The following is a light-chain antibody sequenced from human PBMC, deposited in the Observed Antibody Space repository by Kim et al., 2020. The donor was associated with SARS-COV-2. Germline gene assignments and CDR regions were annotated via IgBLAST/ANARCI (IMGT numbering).Light chain of an antibody. J-gene: IGLJ3*02. Sequence: VTLTCGXSPPSVSTKYDPRXDHXTPGQAPRTLIYSTNTRSSGVPDRFSGSILGNKAALTITGAQADXESDYYCVLYMGSGIWVFGGGTQLTVL. CDR1: PPSVSTKYD. CDR3: VLYMGSGIWV. CDR2: STN. V-gene: IGLV8-61*01.